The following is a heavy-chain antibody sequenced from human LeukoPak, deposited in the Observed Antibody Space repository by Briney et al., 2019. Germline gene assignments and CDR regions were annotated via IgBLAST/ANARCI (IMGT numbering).Heavy chain of an antibody. D-gene: IGHD3-10*01. Sequence: GESLRLSCAASGFTFRSYDMNWVRQAPGKGLEWVSYISSSGNTIYYADSVKGRFTISRDNAKNSLFLQMNSLRADDTAVYYCARDTLVRGVHFDYWGQGTLVTVSS. CDR3: ARDTLVRGVHFDY. CDR2: ISSSGNTI. CDR1: GFTFRSYD. J-gene: IGHJ4*02. V-gene: IGHV3-48*03.